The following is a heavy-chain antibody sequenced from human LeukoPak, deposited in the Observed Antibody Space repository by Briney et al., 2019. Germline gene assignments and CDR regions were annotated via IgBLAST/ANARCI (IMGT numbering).Heavy chain of an antibody. CDR1: GFTFSSYD. V-gene: IGHV3-23*01. J-gene: IGHJ4*02. CDR2: ISGSGSGGST. Sequence: GGTLRLSCVGSGFTFSSYDMSWVRQAPGKGLEWVSSISGSGSGGSTYYADSVKGRFTISRDNSKNTLYLQMNSLRAEDTAVYYCAKSGYNRFDYWGQGTLVTVSS. D-gene: IGHD5-24*01. CDR3: AKSGYNRFDY.